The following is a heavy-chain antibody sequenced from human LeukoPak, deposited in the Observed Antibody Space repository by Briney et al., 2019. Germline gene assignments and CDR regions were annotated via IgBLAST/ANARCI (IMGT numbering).Heavy chain of an antibody. CDR2: ISSSSSYI. V-gene: IGHV3-21*01. CDR3: ARGRSDILTGYYYYYYMDV. D-gene: IGHD3-9*01. J-gene: IGHJ6*03. CDR1: GFTFSSYS. Sequence: GGSLRLSCAASGFTFSSYSMNWVRQAPGKGLEWVSSISSSSSYIYYADSVKGRFTISRDNAKNSLYLQMNSLRAEDTAVYYCARGRSDILTGYYYYYYMDVWGKGTTVTISS.